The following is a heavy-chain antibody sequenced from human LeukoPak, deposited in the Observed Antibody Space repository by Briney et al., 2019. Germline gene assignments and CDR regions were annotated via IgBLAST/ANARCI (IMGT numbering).Heavy chain of an antibody. D-gene: IGHD5-18*01. CDR3: AREGRIGYSFGGVDY. CDR1: GGSISSGDYY. V-gene: IGHV4-30-4*01. J-gene: IGHJ4*02. CDR2: IYYSGST. Sequence: SETLSLTCTVSGGSISSGDYYWSWIRQPPGKGLDWIGYIYYSGSTYYNPSLKSRVTISVDTSKNQFSLKLSSVTAADTAVYYCAREGRIGYSFGGVDYWGQGTLVTVSS.